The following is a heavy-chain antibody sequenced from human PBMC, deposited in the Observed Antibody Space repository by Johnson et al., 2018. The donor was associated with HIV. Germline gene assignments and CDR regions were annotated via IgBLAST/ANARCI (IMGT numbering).Heavy chain of an antibody. V-gene: IGHV3-30-3*01. Sequence: QVQLVESGGDVVQPGRSLRLSCAASGFTFSSYAMHWVRQAPGKGLEWVAVISYDGSNRFYADSVKGRVTISRDNSKNTLYLQMNSLRAEDTAVYYCARDREYGLAWGWALDIWGQGTMVTVSS. CDR1: GFTFSSYA. D-gene: IGHD6-19*01. CDR2: ISYDGSNR. J-gene: IGHJ3*02. CDR3: ARDREYGLAWGWALDI.